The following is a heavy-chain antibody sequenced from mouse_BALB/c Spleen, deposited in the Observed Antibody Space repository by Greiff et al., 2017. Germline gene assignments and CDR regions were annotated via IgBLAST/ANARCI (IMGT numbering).Heavy chain of an antibody. Sequence: EVKLMESGGGLVKPGGSLKLSCAASGFTFSSYAMSWVRQTPEKRLEWVASISSGGSTYYPDSVKGRFTISRDNARNILYLQMSSLRSEDTAMYYCARGGIWGNYGIDYWGQGTTLTVSS. J-gene: IGHJ2*01. CDR2: ISSGGST. CDR3: ARGGIWGNYGIDY. CDR1: GFTFSSYA. D-gene: IGHD2-1*01. V-gene: IGHV5-6-5*01.